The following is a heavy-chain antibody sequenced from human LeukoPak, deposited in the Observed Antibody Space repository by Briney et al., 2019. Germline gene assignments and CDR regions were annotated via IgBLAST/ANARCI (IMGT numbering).Heavy chain of an antibody. D-gene: IGHD3-22*01. CDR3: ARAGVKYYDSSGYYYYYYGMDV. Sequence: GGSLRLSCAASGFTFDDYAMHWVRQAPGKGLEWVSGISWNSGSIGYADSVKGRFTISRDNAKNSLYLQMNSLRAEDTAVYYCARAGVKYYDSSGYYYYYYGMDVWGQGTTVTVSS. V-gene: IGHV3-9*01. CDR2: ISWNSGSI. J-gene: IGHJ6*02. CDR1: GFTFDDYA.